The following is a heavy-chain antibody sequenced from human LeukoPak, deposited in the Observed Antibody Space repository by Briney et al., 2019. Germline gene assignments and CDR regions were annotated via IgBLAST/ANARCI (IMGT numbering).Heavy chain of an antibody. Sequence: SETLSLTCSVSGASFSTNYWSWIRQPPGRGLEWIGYVFDSGSTNYNPSLKSRVTISVDTSTKQFSLRLSSVTAADTAVYYCARHGDIVVVPAAGFDYWGQGTLVTVSS. CDR1: GASFSTNY. CDR2: VFDSGST. V-gene: IGHV4-59*01. J-gene: IGHJ4*02. CDR3: ARHGDIVVVPAAGFDY. D-gene: IGHD2-2*01.